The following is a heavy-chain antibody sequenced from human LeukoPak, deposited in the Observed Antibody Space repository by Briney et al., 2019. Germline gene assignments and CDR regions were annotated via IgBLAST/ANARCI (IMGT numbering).Heavy chain of an antibody. V-gene: IGHV4-4*02. Sequence: SETLSLTCAVSGGSISSSNWWSWVRQPPGKGLEWIGEIYHSGSTNYNPSLKSRVTISVDKSKNQFSLKLTSVTAADTAVYYCARYCSGGGCWGAFDIWGQGTMVTVSS. CDR2: IYHSGST. CDR1: GGSISSSNW. D-gene: IGHD2-15*01. J-gene: IGHJ3*02. CDR3: ARYCSGGGCWGAFDI.